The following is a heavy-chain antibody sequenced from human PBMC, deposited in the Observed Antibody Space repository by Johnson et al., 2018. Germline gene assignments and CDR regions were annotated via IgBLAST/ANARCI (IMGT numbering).Heavy chain of an antibody. CDR2: IYSGGGP. J-gene: IGHJ3*01. Sequence: VQLQESGGGLIKPGRSLRLSCTASGFTFGDFAMTWFRQAPGKGLEWVSLIYSGGGPEYADPVKGRVTVSRDNSQNTLYFQMNSLSAEDTAMYYCVRDSPGLRDDFDLWGQGAMVTVSS. V-gene: IGHV3-53*01. CDR3: VRDSPGLRDDFDL. CDR1: GFTFGDFA. D-gene: IGHD3-10*01.